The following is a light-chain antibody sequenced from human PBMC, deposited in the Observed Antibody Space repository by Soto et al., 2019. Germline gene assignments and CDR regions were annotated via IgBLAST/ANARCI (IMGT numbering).Light chain of an antibody. Sequence: EIVLTQSPGTLSLSPGERATLSCRASQSVSSSYLGWYQQKPGQAPRLLIYGASSRATGIPDRFSGSGSGTDFTLTISRLEPEDFAVYYCQQYDSSSYTFGQGTKLEIK. V-gene: IGKV3-20*01. CDR2: GAS. CDR3: QQYDSSSYT. J-gene: IGKJ2*01. CDR1: QSVSSSY.